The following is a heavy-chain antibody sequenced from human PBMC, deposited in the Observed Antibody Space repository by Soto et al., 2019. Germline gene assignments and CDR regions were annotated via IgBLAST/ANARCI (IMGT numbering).Heavy chain of an antibody. V-gene: IGHV4-34*01. CDR3: ARRMRSGYSGYGKVRGPFDI. CDR2: INHSGST. CDR1: GGSFSGYY. Sequence: PSETLSLTCAVYGGSFSGYYWSWIRQPPGKGLEWIGEINHSGSTNYNPSLKSRVTISVDTSKNQFSLKLSSVTAADTAVYYCARRMRSGYSGYGKVRGPFDIWGQGTMVTVSS. J-gene: IGHJ3*02. D-gene: IGHD5-12*01.